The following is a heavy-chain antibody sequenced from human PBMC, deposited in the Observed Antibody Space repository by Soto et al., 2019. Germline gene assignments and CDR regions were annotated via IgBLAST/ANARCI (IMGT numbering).Heavy chain of an antibody. D-gene: IGHD6-13*01. Sequence: EVQLLESGGGLVQPGGSLRLSCAASGFTFSSYAMSWVRQAPGKGLEWVSAISGGGGNTYFADSVKGRFTISRDNSKNTLYLQMNSLRGEDTAVYYCAKEWEQQHYQGMDVWGQGTTVTVSS. CDR3: AKEWEQQHYQGMDV. CDR2: ISGGGGNT. J-gene: IGHJ6*02. CDR1: GFTFSSYA. V-gene: IGHV3-23*01.